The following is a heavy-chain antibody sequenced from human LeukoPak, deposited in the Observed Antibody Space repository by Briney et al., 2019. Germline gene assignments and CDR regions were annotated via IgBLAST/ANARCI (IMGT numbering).Heavy chain of an antibody. V-gene: IGHV3-30*04. J-gene: IGHJ3*02. CDR2: ISYDGINK. CDR3: ARAGGSDAFDI. Sequence: GGSLRLSCAASGFTFSSYAMHWVRQAPGKGLEWVAVISYDGINKYYADSVKGRFTISRDNSKNTLYLQMNSLRAEDTAVYYCARAGGSDAFDIWGQGTMVTVSS. D-gene: IGHD3-16*01. CDR1: GFTFSSYA.